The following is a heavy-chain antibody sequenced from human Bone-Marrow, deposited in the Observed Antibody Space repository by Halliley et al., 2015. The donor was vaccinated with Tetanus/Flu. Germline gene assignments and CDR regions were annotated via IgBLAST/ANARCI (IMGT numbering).Heavy chain of an antibody. J-gene: IGHJ6*02. CDR1: GDSVSSTSAA. D-gene: IGHD3-10*01. CDR3: ARVDDSGEGCGLDV. CDR2: TYYRSKWYN. V-gene: IGHV6-1*01. Sequence: LVKPTQTLSLTCAISGDSVSSTSAAWNWIRQSPSRGLEWLGRTYYRSKWYNHYALSVKSRITINPDTSKNHFSLHLDSVTPEDTAVYYWARVDDSGEGCGLDVWGQGTTVIVSS.